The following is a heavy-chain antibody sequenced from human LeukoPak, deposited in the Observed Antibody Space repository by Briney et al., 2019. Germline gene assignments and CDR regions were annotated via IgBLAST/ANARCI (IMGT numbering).Heavy chain of an antibody. CDR3: ARLSAYYYGSYFYYYMDV. D-gene: IGHD3-10*01. Sequence: GGSLRLSCAASGFSFSSYWMTWVRQAPGKGPEWVANIKQDGIEKYSVDSVKGRFTISRDNAKNSVYLQMNSLRAEDTALYYCARLSAYYYGSYFYYYMDVWGKGTTVTVSS. CDR2: IKQDGIEK. J-gene: IGHJ6*03. V-gene: IGHV3-7*01. CDR1: GFSFSSYW.